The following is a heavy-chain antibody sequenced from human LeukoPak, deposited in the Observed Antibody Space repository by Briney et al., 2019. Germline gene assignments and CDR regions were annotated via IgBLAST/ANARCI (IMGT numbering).Heavy chain of an antibody. D-gene: IGHD2-15*01. CDR2: IHYSGST. Sequence: PSETLSLTCTVPGDSIRNHYWSWIRQPPGKGLECIGVIHYSGSTNYNPSVKSRVTISVDTPKNQFSLKLNSVTAADTAVYFCARVSLSGYCSGASCYFDYWGHGTLVTVSS. CDR3: ARVSLSGYCSGASCYFDY. V-gene: IGHV4-59*11. CDR1: GDSIRNHY. J-gene: IGHJ4*01.